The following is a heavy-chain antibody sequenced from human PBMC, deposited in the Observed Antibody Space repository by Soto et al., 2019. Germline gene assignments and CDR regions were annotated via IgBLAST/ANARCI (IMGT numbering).Heavy chain of an antibody. CDR2: IYPGDSDT. CDR1: GYSFTSYW. D-gene: IGHD3-22*01. V-gene: IGHV5-51*01. CDR3: ARTYYYDSSDYYCWNFDH. J-gene: IGHJ4*02. Sequence: PGESLKISCQGSGYSFTSYWSGWVRQMPGKGLEWMGIIYPGDSDTRYSPSFQGQVTISTDKSISTAYLQWSSLKASDTAMYYCARTYYYDSSDYYCWNFDHWGQGTLVTVSS.